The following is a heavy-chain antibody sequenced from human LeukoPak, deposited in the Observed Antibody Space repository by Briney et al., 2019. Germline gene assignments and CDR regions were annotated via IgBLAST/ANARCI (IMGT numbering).Heavy chain of an antibody. CDR1: GGSISSYY. V-gene: IGHV4-4*07. CDR3: ASTVVPAAIGIGYYYYMDV. D-gene: IGHD2-2*01. CDR2: IYTSGST. J-gene: IGHJ6*03. Sequence: SSETLSLTCTVSGGSISSYYWSWIRQPAGKELEWIGRIYTSGSTNYNPSLKSRVTMSVDTSKNQFSLKLSSVTAADTAVYYCASTVVPAAIGIGYYYYMDVWGKGTTVTVSS.